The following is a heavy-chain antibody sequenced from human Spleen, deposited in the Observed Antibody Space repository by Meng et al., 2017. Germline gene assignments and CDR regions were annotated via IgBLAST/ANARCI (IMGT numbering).Heavy chain of an antibody. V-gene: IGHV1-18*01. CDR2: ISGYNGNS. CDR3: ARWVGGRWDFDY. J-gene: IGHJ4*02. D-gene: IGHD2-15*01. Sequence: QVQLVQSGAEGKKPGASVKVSCKASGYTFTSYGLSWVRQAPGQGLEWMGWISGYNGNSHHAQKVQGRVTMTTDTSTSTAYMELRSLRSDDTAVYYCARWVGGRWDFDYWGQGTLVTVSS. CDR1: GYTFTSYG.